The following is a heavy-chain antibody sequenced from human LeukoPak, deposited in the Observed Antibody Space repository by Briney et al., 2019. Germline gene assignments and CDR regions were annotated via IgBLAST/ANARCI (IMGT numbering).Heavy chain of an antibody. CDR1: GLTFSSYV. CDR3: ARDLGNWGWNDF. D-gene: IGHD7-27*01. Sequence: GGALRLSCAASGLTFSSYVMHWVRQAPGKGVERVAVIWYDVFNKYYAASVKGRFTISRDNSTNTLYLQMNSLSAEDTAVYYCARDLGNWGWNDFWGQGTLVTVSS. J-gene: IGHJ4*02. V-gene: IGHV3-33*01. CDR2: IWYDVFNK.